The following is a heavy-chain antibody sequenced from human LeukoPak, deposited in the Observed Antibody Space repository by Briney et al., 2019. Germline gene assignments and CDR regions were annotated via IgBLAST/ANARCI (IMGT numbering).Heavy chain of an antibody. CDR2: IYYSGST. J-gene: IGHJ4*02. CDR3: ASTNYYGSGSYYVPPSDFDY. D-gene: IGHD3-10*01. Sequence: PSETLSLTCTVSGGSISSGGYYWSWIRQHPGKGLEWIGYIYYSGSTHYNPSLKSRVTISVDTSKNQFSLKLSSVTAADTAVYYCASTNYYGSGSYYVPPSDFDYWGQGTLVTVSS. CDR1: GGSISSGGYY. V-gene: IGHV4-31*03.